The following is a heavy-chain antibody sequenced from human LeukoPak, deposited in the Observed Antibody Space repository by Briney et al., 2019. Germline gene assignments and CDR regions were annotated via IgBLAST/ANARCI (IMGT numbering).Heavy chain of an antibody. CDR1: GFTVSSNS. CDR3: AKCILTGYYKGYMDV. Sequence: PGGSLRLSCTVSGFTVSSNSMSWVRQAPGKGLEWVSFIYSDNTHYSDSVKGRFIISRDNSKNTLYLQMNSLRAEDTAVYYCAKCILTGYYKGYMDVWGKGTTVTISS. CDR2: IYSDNT. V-gene: IGHV3-53*01. D-gene: IGHD3-9*01. J-gene: IGHJ6*03.